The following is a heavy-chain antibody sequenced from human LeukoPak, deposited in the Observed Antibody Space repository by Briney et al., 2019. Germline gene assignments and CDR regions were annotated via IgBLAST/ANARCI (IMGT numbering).Heavy chain of an antibody. D-gene: IGHD3-16*01. Sequence: PGGSLRLSCAASGFTFSSYAMSWVRQAPGKGLEWVSGIIDNGYITYYANSVRGRFTISRDNSKNTLFLQMNSLRAEDTAVYYCAKLGGQEVHNYYVGVWGKGTTVAVSS. CDR1: GFTFSSYA. J-gene: IGHJ6*03. CDR2: IIDNGYIT. V-gene: IGHV3-23*01. CDR3: AKLGGQEVHNYYVGV.